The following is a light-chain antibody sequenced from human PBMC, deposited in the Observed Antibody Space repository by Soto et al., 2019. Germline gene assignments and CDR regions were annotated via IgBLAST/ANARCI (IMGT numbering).Light chain of an antibody. Sequence: QSALTQPPSASGSPGQSVTISCTGTSGDVGGYKYVSWYQQHPGKAPKLIISEVSKRPSGVPDRISGSKSGNTASLTVSGLQAEDEAYYYCSSYSGTNNLVFGGGTKLTVL. CDR3: SSYSGTNNLV. J-gene: IGLJ2*01. CDR2: EVS. CDR1: SGDVGGYKY. V-gene: IGLV2-8*01.